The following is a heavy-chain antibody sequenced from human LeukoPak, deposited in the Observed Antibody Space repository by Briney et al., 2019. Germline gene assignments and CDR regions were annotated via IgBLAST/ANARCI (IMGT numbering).Heavy chain of an antibody. CDR1: GFTFSSYG. CDR2: IRYDGSNK. Sequence: GGSLRLSCAASGFTFSSYGMHWVRQAPGKGLEWVAFIRYDGSNKYYADSVKGRFTISRDNSKNTLYLQMNSLRAEDTAVYYCAKDRYSRSCYSRGEGLGFDPWGQGTLVTVSS. J-gene: IGHJ5*02. V-gene: IGHV3-30*02. CDR3: AKDRYSRSCYSRGEGLGFDP. D-gene: IGHD6-13*01.